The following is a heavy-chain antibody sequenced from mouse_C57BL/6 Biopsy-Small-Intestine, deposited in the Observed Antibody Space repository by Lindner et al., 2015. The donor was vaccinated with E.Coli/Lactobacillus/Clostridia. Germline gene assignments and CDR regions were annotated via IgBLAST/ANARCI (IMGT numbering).Heavy chain of an antibody. D-gene: IGHD3-1*01. V-gene: IGHV1-82*01. Sequence: VQLQESGPGLVKPGASVKISCKASGYTFTEYTIHWVKQRPGKGLEWIGRIYPGDGDTNYHGRFKGRATLTADKSSSTAYMQLSSLTSEDSAVYFCARGYLGIFDYWGQGTTLTVSS. CDR3: ARGYLGIFDY. CDR1: GYTFTEYT. CDR2: IYPGDGDT. J-gene: IGHJ2*01.